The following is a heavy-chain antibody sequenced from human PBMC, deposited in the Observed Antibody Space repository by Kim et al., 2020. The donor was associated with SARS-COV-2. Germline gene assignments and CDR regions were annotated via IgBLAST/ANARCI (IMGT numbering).Heavy chain of an antibody. CDR1: GFTFDDYT. Sequence: GGSLRLSCAASGFTFDDYTMHWVRQAPGKGLEWVSLISWDGGSTYYADSVKGRFTISRDNSKNSLYLQMNSLRTEDTALYYCAKDNPSSWYYFDYWGQGTLVTVSS. CDR3: AKDNPSSWYYFDY. V-gene: IGHV3-43*01. D-gene: IGHD6-13*01. J-gene: IGHJ4*02. CDR2: ISWDGGST.